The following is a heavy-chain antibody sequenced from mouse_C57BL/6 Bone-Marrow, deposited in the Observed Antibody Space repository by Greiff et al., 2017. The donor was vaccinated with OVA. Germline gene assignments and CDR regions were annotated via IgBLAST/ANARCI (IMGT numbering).Heavy chain of an antibody. Sequence: QVQLQQPGAELVKPGASVKLSCKASGYTFTSYWMHWVKQRPGQGLEWIGMIHPNSGSTNYNEKFKSKATLTVDKSSSTAYMQLSSLTPEDSAVYYCARGYDYDVSWFAYWGQGTLVTVSA. V-gene: IGHV1-64*01. CDR3: ARGYDYDVSWFAY. CDR2: IHPNSGST. J-gene: IGHJ3*01. CDR1: GYTFTSYW. D-gene: IGHD2-4*01.